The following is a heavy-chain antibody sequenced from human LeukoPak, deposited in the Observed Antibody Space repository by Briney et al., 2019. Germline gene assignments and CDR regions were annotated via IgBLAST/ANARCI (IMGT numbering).Heavy chain of an antibody. Sequence: PGGSLRLSCAASGFTFSSYSMNWVRQAPGKGLEWVSSISSSSSYIYYADSVKGRFTISRDNAKNSLYLQMNSLRAEDTAVYYCARQSKGIIVITDFQHWGQGTLVTVSS. CDR1: GFTFSSYS. V-gene: IGHV3-21*01. D-gene: IGHD3-22*01. CDR2: ISSSSSYI. CDR3: ARQSKGIIVITDFQH. J-gene: IGHJ1*01.